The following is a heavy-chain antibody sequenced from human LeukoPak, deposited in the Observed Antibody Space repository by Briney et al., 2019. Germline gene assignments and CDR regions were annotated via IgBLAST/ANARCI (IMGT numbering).Heavy chain of an antibody. D-gene: IGHD3-10*01. V-gene: IGHV4-4*02. CDR3: ARVTGWPPIFGWFGELSDYYYGMDV. Sequence: KPSGTLSLTCAVSGGSISSSNWWSWVRQPPGKGLEWIGEIYHSGSTNYNPSLKSRVTISVDKSKNQFSLKLSSVTAADTAVYYCARVTGWPPIFGWFGELSDYYYGMDVWGQGTTVTVSS. J-gene: IGHJ6*02. CDR1: GGSISSSNW. CDR2: IYHSGST.